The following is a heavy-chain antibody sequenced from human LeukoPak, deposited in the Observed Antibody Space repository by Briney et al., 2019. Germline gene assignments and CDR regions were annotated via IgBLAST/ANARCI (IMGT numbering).Heavy chain of an antibody. CDR1: GFTFSSYS. Sequence: GGSLRLSCAASGFTFSSYSMNWVRQAPGKGLEWVSSISSSSSYIYYADSVKGRFTTSRDNAKNTLYLHMNSLRAEDTAVYYCARDEVGAPPIDYWGQGALVTVSS. CDR2: ISSSSSYI. V-gene: IGHV3-21*01. CDR3: ARDEVGAPPIDY. J-gene: IGHJ4*02. D-gene: IGHD1-26*01.